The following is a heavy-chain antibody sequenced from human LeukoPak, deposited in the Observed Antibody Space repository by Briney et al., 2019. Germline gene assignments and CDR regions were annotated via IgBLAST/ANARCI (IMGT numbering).Heavy chain of an antibody. CDR2: MNPNSGNT. D-gene: IGHD3-22*01. CDR3: ARMYYYDSSGRNWFDP. V-gene: IGHV1-8*03. J-gene: IGHJ5*02. Sequence: APVKVSCKASGYTFTNYDINWVRQAPGQGLEWMGWMNPNSGNTGYAQKFQGRVTITRNTSLSTAYMELSSLRSEDTAVYYCARMYYYDSSGRNWFDPWGQGTLVTVSS. CDR1: GYTFTNYD.